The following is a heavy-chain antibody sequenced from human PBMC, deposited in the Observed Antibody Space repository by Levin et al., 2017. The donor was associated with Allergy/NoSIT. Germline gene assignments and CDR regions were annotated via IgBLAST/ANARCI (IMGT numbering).Heavy chain of an antibody. CDR1: GFTFSSYS. D-gene: IGHD3-10*01. J-gene: IGHJ6*03. CDR2: ISSSSSYI. Sequence: SCAASGFTFSSYSMNWVRQAPGKGLEWVSSISSSSSYIYYADSVKGRFTISRDNAKNSLYLQMNSLRAEDTAVYYCASSPRGSGRAYMDVWGKGTTVTVSS. V-gene: IGHV3-21*01. CDR3: ASSPRGSGRAYMDV.